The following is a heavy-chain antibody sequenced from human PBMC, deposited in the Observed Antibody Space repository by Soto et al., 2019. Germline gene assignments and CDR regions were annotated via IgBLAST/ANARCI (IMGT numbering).Heavy chain of an antibody. CDR2: ISGGGTTV. J-gene: IGHJ6*02. V-gene: IGHV3-11*01. CDR1: GFAFSDFY. Sequence: PGGSLRLSCAASGFAFSDFYMSWTRQAPGKGLEWISYISGGGTTVFYADSVKGRFTISRDNAQKSLYLQMDSLTSEDTAIYYCARARHPSVYHGMDVWGQGTTLTVSS. CDR3: ARARHPSVYHGMDV.